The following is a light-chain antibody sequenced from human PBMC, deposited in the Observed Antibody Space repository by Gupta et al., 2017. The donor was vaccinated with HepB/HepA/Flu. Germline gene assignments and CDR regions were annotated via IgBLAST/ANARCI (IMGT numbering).Light chain of an antibody. V-gene: IGLV4-60*03. CDR3: ETWDSNTRV. CDR2: LEGSGSY. Sequence: QPVLTQSSSASASLGSSVQLTCTLSSGHSSYIIAWHQQQPGKAPRYLMKLEGSGSYNKGSGVPDRFSGSSSGADRYLTISNLQSEDEADYYCETWDSNTRVFGGGTKLTVL. CDR1: SGHSSYI. J-gene: IGLJ3*02.